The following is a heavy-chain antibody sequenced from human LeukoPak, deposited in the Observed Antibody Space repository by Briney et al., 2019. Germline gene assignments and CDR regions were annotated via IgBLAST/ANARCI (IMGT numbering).Heavy chain of an antibody. J-gene: IGHJ3*02. V-gene: IGHV4-59*08. CDR3: ARLGPVEMSTGRAFDI. Sequence: SETLSLTCTVSGGSISPYYWSWLRQPPGKGLEWLGFIYYSGSTNYNPSLKSRVTISVDTSKNHFSLKLSSLTAADTAVYYCARLGPVEMSTGRAFDIWGQGTMVTVSS. CDR2: IYYSGST. D-gene: IGHD5-24*01. CDR1: GGSISPYY.